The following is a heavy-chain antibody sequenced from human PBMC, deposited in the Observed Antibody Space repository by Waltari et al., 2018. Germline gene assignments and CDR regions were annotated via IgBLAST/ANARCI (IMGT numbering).Heavy chain of an antibody. CDR2: ISDSGTT. J-gene: IGHJ4*02. CDR1: DFSLSSGLY. D-gene: IGHD3-9*01. V-gene: IGHV4-38-2*02. Sequence: QMPESAPGLVKPSEPLSRTSSVSDFSLSSGLYWGWLRQSPGKGLEWIGSISDSGTTSYNPSLQSRVTISIDTSKNQFSLKLGSVTAADTAVFYCAREAGSGIDWYHDYWGQGILVTVSS. CDR3: AREAGSGIDWYHDY.